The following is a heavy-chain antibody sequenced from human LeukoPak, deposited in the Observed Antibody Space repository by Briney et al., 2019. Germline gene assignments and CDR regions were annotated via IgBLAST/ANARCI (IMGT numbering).Heavy chain of an antibody. CDR1: GFTFSSYA. J-gene: IGHJ4*02. CDR3: ANELLEYCSGGSCYSSDY. Sequence: GGSLRLSCAASGFTFSSYAMHWVRQAPGKGLEYVSAISSNGGSTYYANSVKGRFTISRDSSKNTLYLQMGSLRAEDMAVYYCANELLEYCSGGSCYSSDYWGQGTLVTVSS. D-gene: IGHD2-15*01. V-gene: IGHV3-64*01. CDR2: ISSNGGST.